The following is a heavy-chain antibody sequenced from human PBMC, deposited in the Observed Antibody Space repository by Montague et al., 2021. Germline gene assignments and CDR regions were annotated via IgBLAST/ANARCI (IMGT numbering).Heavy chain of an antibody. CDR2: IYYSGST. CDR1: GGSISSYY. CDR3: ARGYSSSWDN. D-gene: IGHD6-13*01. Sequence: SETLSLTCNVSGGSISSYYWSWIRQPPGKGLEWIGYIYYSGSTKYKPSLESRVTISEDTSKNQFSLKLSSVTAADTAVYYCARGYSSSWDNWGQGTLVSVSS. J-gene: IGHJ4*02. V-gene: IGHV4-59*01.